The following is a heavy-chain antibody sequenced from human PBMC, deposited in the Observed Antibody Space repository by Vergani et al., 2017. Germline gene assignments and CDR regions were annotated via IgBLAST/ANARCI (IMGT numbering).Heavy chain of an antibody. Sequence: QVQLQESGPGLVKPSETLSLTCAVSGFSIDNGYYWDWIRQPPGKGLEWIGSIYRTGRTHFNPSLKSRVTISVDTSNNHFSLRLNSLTAADTAVYYCARRSGIVYEIFSGTKYFFDFWGQGTLVTVSS. CDR2: IYRTGRT. V-gene: IGHV4-38-2*01. CDR3: ARRSGIVYEIFSGTKYFFDF. CDR1: GFSIDNGYY. J-gene: IGHJ4*02. D-gene: IGHD3-9*01.